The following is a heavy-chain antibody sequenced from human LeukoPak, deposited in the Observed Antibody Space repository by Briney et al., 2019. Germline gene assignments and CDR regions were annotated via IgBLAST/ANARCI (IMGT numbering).Heavy chain of an antibody. CDR3: ARDRVESSGYYYYYGMDV. CDR2: LYTSGST. CDR1: GGSISGYY. Sequence: SETLSLTCTVSGGSISGYYWSWIRQPAGKGLEWIGRLYTSGSTHYNPSLKSRLTMSADTSTNQFSLKLRSVTAADTAVYYCARDRVESSGYYYYYGMDVWGQGTTVTVSS. D-gene: IGHD3-22*01. V-gene: IGHV4-4*07. J-gene: IGHJ6*02.